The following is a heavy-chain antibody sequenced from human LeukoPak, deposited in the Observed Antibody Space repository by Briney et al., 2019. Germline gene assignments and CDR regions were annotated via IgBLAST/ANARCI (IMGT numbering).Heavy chain of an antibody. Sequence: PGGSLRLSCAASGFTFSSYGMHWVRQAPGKGLEWVAVISYDGSNKYYADSVKGRFTISRDNSKNTLYLQMNSLRAEDTAVYYCAKDSSGIQLWLWSHYYYYGMDVWGQGTTVTVSS. V-gene: IGHV3-30*18. D-gene: IGHD5-18*01. CDR3: AKDSSGIQLWLWSHYYYYGMDV. J-gene: IGHJ6*02. CDR2: ISYDGSNK. CDR1: GFTFSSYG.